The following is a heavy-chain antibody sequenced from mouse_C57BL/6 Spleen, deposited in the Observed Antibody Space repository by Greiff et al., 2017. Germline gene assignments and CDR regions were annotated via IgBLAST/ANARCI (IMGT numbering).Heavy chain of an antibody. CDR2: IYPGSGST. V-gene: IGHV1-55*01. Sequence: VQLQQPGAELVKPGASVKMSCKASGYTFTSYWITWVKQRPGQGLEWIGDIYPGSGSTNYNEKFKNKATLTVDTSSSTAYMQLSSLTSEDSAVYYCARRGYYDYLFDYWGQGTTLTVSS. CDR3: ARRGYYDYLFDY. J-gene: IGHJ2*01. CDR1: GYTFTSYW. D-gene: IGHD2-4*01.